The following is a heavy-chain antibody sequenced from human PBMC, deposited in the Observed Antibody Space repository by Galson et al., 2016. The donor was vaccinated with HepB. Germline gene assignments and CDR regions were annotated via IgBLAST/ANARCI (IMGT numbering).Heavy chain of an antibody. J-gene: IGHJ6*04. V-gene: IGHV3-23*01. CDR3: VQGSTAPAV. D-gene: IGHD1-26*01. Sequence: SLRLSCAASGFTFSSYGMNWVRQAPGKGLEVVSSISRSGDSTDYADSVKGRFTISRDNSKNTLSLQMNSLTADDTAKYYCVQGSTAPAVWGKGTTVTVSS. CDR1: GFTFSSYG. CDR2: ISRSGDST.